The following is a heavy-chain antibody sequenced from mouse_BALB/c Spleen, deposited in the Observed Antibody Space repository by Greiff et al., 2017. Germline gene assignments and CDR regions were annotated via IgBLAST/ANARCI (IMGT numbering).Heavy chain of an antibody. Sequence: EVTLVESGGGLVQPGGSRKLSCAASGFTFSSFGMHWVRQAPEKGLEWVAYISSGSSTIYYADTVKGRFTISRDNPKNTLFLQMTSLRSEDTAMYYCASWDVAWFAYWGQGTLVTVSA. CDR1: GFTFSSFG. CDR3: ASWDVAWFAY. D-gene: IGHD4-1*01. V-gene: IGHV5-17*02. CDR2: ISSGSSTI. J-gene: IGHJ3*01.